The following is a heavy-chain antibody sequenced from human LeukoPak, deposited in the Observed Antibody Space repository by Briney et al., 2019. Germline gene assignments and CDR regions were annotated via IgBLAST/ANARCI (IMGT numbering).Heavy chain of an antibody. D-gene: IGHD3-10*01. CDR3: ARDRDYYGSGSYFYY. V-gene: IGHV1-18*04. Sequence: ASVKVSCKASGYTFTSYGISWVRQAPGQGLEWMGWISAYNGNTNYAQKLQGRVTMTTDTSTSTAYMELRSLRSDDTAVYYCARDRDYYGSGSYFYYWGQGTLVTVSS. CDR1: GYTFTSYG. J-gene: IGHJ4*02. CDR2: ISAYNGNT.